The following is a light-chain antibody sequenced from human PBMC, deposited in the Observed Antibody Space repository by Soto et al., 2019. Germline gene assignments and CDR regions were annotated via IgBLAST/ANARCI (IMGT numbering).Light chain of an antibody. CDR2: GAS. CDR1: QSVSRSY. CDR3: QHYNNWPPWT. Sequence: EIVLTQSPGTLSLSPGDRATLSCRASQSVSRSYLGWYQQKPGQAPRLLIYGASTRATAIPARFSGSGSGTQFTLTITSLQSEDFAVYYCQHYNNWPPWTFGQGTKVDIK. J-gene: IGKJ1*01. V-gene: IGKV3-15*01.